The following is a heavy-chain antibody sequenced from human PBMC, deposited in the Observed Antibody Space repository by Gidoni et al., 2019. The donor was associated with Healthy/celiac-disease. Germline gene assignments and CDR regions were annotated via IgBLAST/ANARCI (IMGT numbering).Heavy chain of an antibody. D-gene: IGHD3-22*01. CDR2: IWYDGSNK. Sequence: QVQLVESGGGVVQPGRSLRLSCAASGFTFSSYGMHWVRQAPGKGLGWVAVIWYDGSNKYYADSVKGRFTISRDNSKNTLYLQMNSLRAEDTAVYYCAREGYDSPEFSYYFDYWGQGTLVTVSS. CDR1: GFTFSSYG. CDR3: AREGYDSPEFSYYFDY. J-gene: IGHJ4*02. V-gene: IGHV3-33*01.